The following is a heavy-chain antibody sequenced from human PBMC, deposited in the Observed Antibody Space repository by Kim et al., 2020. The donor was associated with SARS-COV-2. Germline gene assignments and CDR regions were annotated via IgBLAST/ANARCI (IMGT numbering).Heavy chain of an antibody. CDR2: LSFDGNVK. CDR1: GFTFSSYA. Sequence: GGSLRLSCAASGFTFSSYAMSWVRQAPGKGLEWLAVLSFDGNVKYYADAVRDRFTISRDNSMNTLFLDMKRLRVEDTGVYYCVREGDASGGIGDFDNWGQGTLVPVSS. J-gene: IGHJ4*02. V-gene: IGHV3-30*04. CDR3: VREGDASGGIGDFDN. D-gene: IGHD3-10*01.